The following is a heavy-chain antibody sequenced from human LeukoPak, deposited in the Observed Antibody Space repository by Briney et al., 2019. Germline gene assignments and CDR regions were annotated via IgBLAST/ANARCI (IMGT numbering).Heavy chain of an antibody. D-gene: IGHD1-7*01. Sequence: GGSLRLSCVGSGFTFKNYWMNWVRQAPGRGLEWVANTMPDGSVKNYLDSVKGRFTISRDNTKNSLSLQMNNLRAEDTAVYYCARLGDLRGTTKGSDYWGQGTLVTVSS. V-gene: IGHV3-7*01. CDR2: TMPDGSVK. CDR3: ARLGDLRGTTKGSDY. CDR1: GFTFKNYW. J-gene: IGHJ4*02.